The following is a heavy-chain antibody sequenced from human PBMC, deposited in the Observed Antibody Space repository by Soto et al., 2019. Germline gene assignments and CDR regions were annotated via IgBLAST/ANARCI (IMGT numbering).Heavy chain of an antibody. CDR2: IYSGGST. Sequence: PGGSLRLSCAASGFTVSSNYMSWVRQAPGKGLEWVSVIYSGGSTYYADSVKGRFTISRDNSKNTLYLQMNSLRAEDTAVYYCASTPRPRDRPYSSGWYYRGYYFDYWGQGTLVTVSS. D-gene: IGHD6-19*01. CDR1: GFTVSSNY. J-gene: IGHJ4*02. CDR3: ASTPRPRDRPYSSGWYYRGYYFDY. V-gene: IGHV3-53*01.